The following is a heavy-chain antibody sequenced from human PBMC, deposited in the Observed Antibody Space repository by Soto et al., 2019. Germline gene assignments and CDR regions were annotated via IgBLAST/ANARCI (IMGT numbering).Heavy chain of an antibody. J-gene: IGHJ6*02. D-gene: IGHD3-3*01. CDR2: ISWDGGST. CDR3: AKDQAGPGGTYYDFWSGYYTRIDGMDV. CDR1: GFTFDDYT. V-gene: IGHV3-43*01. Sequence: GSLRLSCAASGFTFDDYTMHWVRQAPGKGLEWVSLISWDGGSTYYADSVKGRFTISRDNSKNSLYLQMNSLRTEDTALYYCAKDQAGPGGTYYDFWSGYYTRIDGMDVWGQGTTVTAP.